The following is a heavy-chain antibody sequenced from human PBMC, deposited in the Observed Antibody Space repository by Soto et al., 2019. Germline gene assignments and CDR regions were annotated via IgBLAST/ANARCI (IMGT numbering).Heavy chain of an antibody. CDR2: IYYSGST. J-gene: IGHJ5*02. CDR1: GGSISSGGYY. Sequence: QVQLQESGPGLVKPSQTLSLTCTVSGGSISSGGYYWSWIRQHPGKGLEWIGYIYYSGSTYYNPSLKSRVTISVDTSKNQFSLKLSSVTAADTAVYYCARYGEIATMVRENWFDPWGQGTLVTVSS. CDR3: ARYGEIATMVRENWFDP. V-gene: IGHV4-31*03. D-gene: IGHD3-10*01.